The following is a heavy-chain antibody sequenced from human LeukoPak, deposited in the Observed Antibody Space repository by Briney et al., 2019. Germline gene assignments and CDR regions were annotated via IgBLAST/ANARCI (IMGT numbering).Heavy chain of an antibody. CDR2: IVVGSGNT. D-gene: IGHD3-10*01. CDR3: AAMVRGVIITDY. J-gene: IGHJ4*02. Sequence: ASVKVSCKASGFTFTSSAMQWVRQARGQRLEWIGWIVVGSGNTNYAQKFQERVTITRDMSTSTAYMELSSLRSEDTAVYYCAAMVRGVIITDYWGQGTLVTVSS. CDR1: GFTFTSSA. V-gene: IGHV1-58*02.